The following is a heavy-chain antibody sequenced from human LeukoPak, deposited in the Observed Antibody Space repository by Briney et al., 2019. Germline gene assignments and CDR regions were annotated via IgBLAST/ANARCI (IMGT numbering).Heavy chain of an antibody. CDR3: ARPQTSSGYYSPFDY. V-gene: IGHV4-39*01. D-gene: IGHD3-22*01. CDR1: GGSISSSSYY. J-gene: IGHJ4*02. Sequence: SETLSLTCTVSGGSISSSSYYWGWIRQPPGKGLEWIGSIYYSGSTYYNPSLKSRVTISVDTSKNQFSLKLSSVTAADTAVYYCARPQTSSGYYSPFDYWGQGTLVTVSS. CDR2: IYYSGST.